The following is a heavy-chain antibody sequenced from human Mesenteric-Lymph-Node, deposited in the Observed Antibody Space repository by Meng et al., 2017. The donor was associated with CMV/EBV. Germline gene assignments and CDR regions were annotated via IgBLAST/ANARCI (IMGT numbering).Heavy chain of an antibody. J-gene: IGHJ4*02. CDR1: GFTFSSYD. D-gene: IGHD4/OR15-4a*01. CDR3: ARDLEYGGNWGLPGY. V-gene: IGHV3-13*01. Sequence: GGSLRLSCAASGFTFSSYDMHWVRQATGKGLEWVSAIGTAGDTYYPGSVKGRFTISRENAKNSLYLQMNSLRAEDTAVYYCARDLEYGGNWGLPGYWGQGTLVTVSS. CDR2: IGTAGDT.